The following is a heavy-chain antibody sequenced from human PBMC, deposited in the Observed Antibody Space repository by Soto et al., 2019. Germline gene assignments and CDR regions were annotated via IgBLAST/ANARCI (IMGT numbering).Heavy chain of an antibody. V-gene: IGHV1-3*01. CDR3: SRDLTPTRFSAYFDY. CDR1: GYTFTSYA. J-gene: IGHJ4*02. Sequence: QVQLVQSGAEVKKPGASVKVSCKASGYTFTSYAMNWVRQAPGQRLEWMGWINAGNGNTKYSQKFQGRVTITRDTSASTAYMELSSLRSEDTAVYYCSRDLTPTRFSAYFDYWGQGTLVTVSS. D-gene: IGHD3-3*02. CDR2: INAGNGNT.